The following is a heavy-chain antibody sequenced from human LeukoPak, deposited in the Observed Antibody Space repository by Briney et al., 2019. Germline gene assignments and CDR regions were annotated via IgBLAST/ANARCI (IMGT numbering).Heavy chain of an antibody. D-gene: IGHD3-22*01. CDR2: IYTSGST. J-gene: IGHJ4*02. V-gene: IGHV4-4*07. Sequence: SETLSLTCTVSGGSISSYYWSWIRQPAGKGLEWIGRIYTSGSTNYNPSLKSRVTMSVDTSKNQFSLRLSSVTAADTAVYYCARAHPTGITMIVVPFDYWGQGTLVTVSS. CDR3: ARAHPTGITMIVVPFDY. CDR1: GGSISSYY.